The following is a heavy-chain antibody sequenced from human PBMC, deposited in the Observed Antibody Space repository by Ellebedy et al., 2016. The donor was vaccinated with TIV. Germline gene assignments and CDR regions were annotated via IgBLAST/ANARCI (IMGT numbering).Heavy chain of an antibody. CDR3: ARESGLEWLSVYYYYYMDV. Sequence: SLKISXAASGFTFDDYAMHWVRQAPGKGLEWVSGISWNSGSIGYADSVKGRFTISRDNAKNSLYLQMNSLRAEDTAVYYCARESGLEWLSVYYYYYMDVWGKGTTVTVSS. J-gene: IGHJ6*03. V-gene: IGHV3-9*01. CDR2: ISWNSGSI. D-gene: IGHD3-3*01. CDR1: GFTFDDYA.